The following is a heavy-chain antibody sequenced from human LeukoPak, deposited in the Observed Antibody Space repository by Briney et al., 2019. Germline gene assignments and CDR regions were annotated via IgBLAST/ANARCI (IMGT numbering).Heavy chain of an antibody. J-gene: IGHJ3*02. D-gene: IGHD5-18*01. CDR1: GFTFSSYG. Sequence: GGSLRLSCAASGFTFSSYGMHWVRQAPGKGLEWVVVISYDGSNKYYADSVKGRFTISRDNSKNTLYLQMNSLRAEDTAVYYCAKGLNTAMVSPGDAFDIWGQGTMVTVSS. CDR2: ISYDGSNK. V-gene: IGHV3-30*18. CDR3: AKGLNTAMVSPGDAFDI.